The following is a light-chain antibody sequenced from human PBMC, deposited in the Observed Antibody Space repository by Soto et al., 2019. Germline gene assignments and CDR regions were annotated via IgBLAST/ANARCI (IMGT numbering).Light chain of an antibody. CDR1: TSDIGVYNY. CDR3: CSYAGNFAFV. Sequence: QSALTQPRSVSGSPGQSVTISCTGTTSDIGVYNYVSWYQQNSGKDPKVMIYDVNERPSGVPDRFSGSKSGNTASLTISWLQAEDEADYYCCSYAGNFAFVFGGGTKPTVL. CDR2: DVN. J-gene: IGLJ2*01. V-gene: IGLV2-11*01.